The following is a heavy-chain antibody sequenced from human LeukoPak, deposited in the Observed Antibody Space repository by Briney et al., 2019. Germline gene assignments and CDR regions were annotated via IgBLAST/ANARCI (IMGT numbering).Heavy chain of an antibody. CDR1: GFTFSSYG. V-gene: IGHV3-30*03. J-gene: IGHJ4*02. CDR2: ISYDGSNK. Sequence: TGGSLRLSCAASGFTFSSYGMHWVRQAPGKGLEWVAVISYDGSNKYYADSVKGRFTISRDNSKNTLYLQMNSLRVEDTAVYYCTRDTGCSGGACYSFYDYWGQGTLVTVSS. CDR3: TRDTGCSGGACYSFYDY. D-gene: IGHD2-21*01.